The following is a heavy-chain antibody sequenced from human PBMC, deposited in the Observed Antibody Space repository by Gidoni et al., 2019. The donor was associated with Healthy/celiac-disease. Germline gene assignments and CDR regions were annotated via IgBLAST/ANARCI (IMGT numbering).Heavy chain of an antibody. CDR3: AAYYGSGSYYSSPFDY. CDR2: IIPNFGTA. J-gene: IGHJ4*02. Sequence: QVQLVQSGAEVKKPVSSVKVACKASGGTLRSHAISWVRQAPGQGLEWMGGIIPNFGTANYAQKFQGRVTITADKSTSTAYMELSRLRSEDTAVYYCAAYYGSGSYYSSPFDYWGQGTLVTVSS. D-gene: IGHD3-10*01. CDR1: GGTLRSHA. V-gene: IGHV1-69*06.